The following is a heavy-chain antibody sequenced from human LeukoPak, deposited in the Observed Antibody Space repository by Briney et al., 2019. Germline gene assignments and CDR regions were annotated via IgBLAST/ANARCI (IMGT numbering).Heavy chain of an antibody. D-gene: IGHD3-16*01. Sequence: SVKVSCKAPGGNFNTFPCNWVRQAPGQGLEWMGGLIPLCRTANYAQKFQGRLTTTADESISTTYMELSSLTSDDTAVFYCTRPVWDTSPGAFDIWGQGTMVTVSS. CDR1: GGNFNTFP. CDR2: LIPLCRTA. CDR3: TRPVWDTSPGAFDI. V-gene: IGHV1-69*01. J-gene: IGHJ3*02.